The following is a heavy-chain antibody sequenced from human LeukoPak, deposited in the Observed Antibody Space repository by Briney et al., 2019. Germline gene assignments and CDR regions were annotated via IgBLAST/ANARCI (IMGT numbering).Heavy chain of an antibody. CDR3: ARGGTYGSGRHQHTTLDY. J-gene: IGHJ4*02. CDR2: VHASGSP. V-gene: IGHV4-4*07. CDR1: GGSISPYY. Sequence: SETLSLTCTASGGSISPYYWSWIRQPAGKGLEWIGRVHASGSPNYNPSLKSRVIISVDKSKNQFSLNLNSVTAADTAVYYCARGGTYGSGRHQHTTLDYWGQGTLVTVSS. D-gene: IGHD3-10*01.